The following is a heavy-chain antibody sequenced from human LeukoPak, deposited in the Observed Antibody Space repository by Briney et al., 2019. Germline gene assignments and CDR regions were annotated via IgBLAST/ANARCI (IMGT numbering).Heavy chain of an antibody. J-gene: IGHJ4*02. CDR2: ISGSGGST. Sequence: PGGSLRLSCAASGITFSSYAMSWVRQAPTKGLEWVSGISGSGGSTYYADSVKGRFTIPRDNSKNTLYLQMNSLRADDAALYYCAKDQQGGAGSGRFDYWGQGTLVTVSS. V-gene: IGHV3-23*01. CDR3: AKDQQGGAGSGRFDY. CDR1: GITFSSYA. D-gene: IGHD3-10*01.